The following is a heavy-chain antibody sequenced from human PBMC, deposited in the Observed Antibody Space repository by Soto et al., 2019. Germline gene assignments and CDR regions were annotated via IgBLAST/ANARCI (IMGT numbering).Heavy chain of an antibody. D-gene: IGHD3-3*01. CDR1: GFTFSSDG. CDR3: ARDSRYYDFWSGYYDNWFDP. Sequence: VGSLRLSCAASGFTFSSDGMHWVREAPVNGLEWVAVIWYDGSNKYYADSVKGRFTISRDNSKNTLYLQMNSLRAEDTAVYYCARDSRYYDFWSGYYDNWFDPWGQATLVTVSS. J-gene: IGHJ5*02. V-gene: IGHV3-33*01. CDR2: IWYDGSNK.